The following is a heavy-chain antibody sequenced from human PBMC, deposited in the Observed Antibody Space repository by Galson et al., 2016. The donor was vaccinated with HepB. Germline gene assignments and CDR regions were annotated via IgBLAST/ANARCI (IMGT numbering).Heavy chain of an antibody. CDR3: AKAGTSFDY. J-gene: IGHJ4*02. Sequence: SLRLSCAASGFTFSSYNTNWVRQAPGKGLQWVSYISNSDSTIYYADSVKGRFTISRDNSKNTLYLQMNTLRAEDTAVYYCAKAGTSFDYWGQGTLVTVSS. V-gene: IGHV3-48*03. D-gene: IGHD3-10*01. CDR2: ISNSDSTI. CDR1: GFTFSSYN.